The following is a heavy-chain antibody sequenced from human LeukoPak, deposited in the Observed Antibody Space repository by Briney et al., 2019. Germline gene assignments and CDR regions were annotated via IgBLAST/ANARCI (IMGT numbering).Heavy chain of an antibody. V-gene: IGHV3-23*01. Sequence: PGGSLRLSCAASGFTFSSCAMAWVRQAPGKGLEWVSAIISTGRNTYYADSVKGRFTISRDNSRNTLYLQMDSLRAEDTAIYYCAKTGASEVIAANLPTFIDYWGQGTLVTVSP. CDR2: IISTGRNT. D-gene: IGHD2-15*01. CDR1: GFTFSSCA. J-gene: IGHJ4*02. CDR3: AKTGASEVIAANLPTFIDY.